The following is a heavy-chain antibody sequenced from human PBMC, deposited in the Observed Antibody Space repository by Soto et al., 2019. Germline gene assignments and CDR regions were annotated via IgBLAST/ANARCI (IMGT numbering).Heavy chain of an antibody. CDR3: ARSNYYYDSSGYYPRSNY. CDR2: IIPLLNIA. J-gene: IGHJ4*02. D-gene: IGHD3-22*01. V-gene: IGHV1-69*02. CDR1: GGPFSNDI. Sequence: ASVKVSCKASGGPFSNDIITWVRQAPGQGLEWMGRIIPLLNIANYAQKLQGRVTMTTDTSTSTAYMELRSLRSDDTAVYYCARSNYYYDSSGYYPRSNYWGQGTLVTVSS.